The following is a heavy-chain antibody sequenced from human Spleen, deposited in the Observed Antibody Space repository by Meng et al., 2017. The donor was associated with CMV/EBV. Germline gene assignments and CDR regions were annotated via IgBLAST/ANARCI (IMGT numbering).Heavy chain of an antibody. J-gene: IGHJ5*02. CDR1: FSGSA. CDR3: TTQTYYYDSNGQYNWFDP. D-gene: IGHD3-22*01. V-gene: IGHV3-73*01. Sequence: FSGSAMHWVRQGSGTGLEWVGRIRTKSNSYATAYAASVKGRFTISRDDSKNTAYLQMNSLKSEDTAVYYCTTQTYYYDSNGQYNWFDPWGQGTLVTVSS. CDR2: IRTKSNSYAT.